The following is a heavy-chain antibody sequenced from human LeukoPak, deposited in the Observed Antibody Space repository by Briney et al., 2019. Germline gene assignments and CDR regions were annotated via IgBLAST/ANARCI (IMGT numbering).Heavy chain of an antibody. Sequence: GGSLRLSCAASGFTFDYFAMHWVRQVPGKGLEWVSGISSYGGTIRYAEYVKGRFTISRDNRKNSLYLQINSLRPEDTALYFCAKFAFMSGHYSGGWFHPWGQGTLVIVSS. D-gene: IGHD3-3*01. CDR1: GFTFDYFA. J-gene: IGHJ5*02. CDR3: AKFAFMSGHYSGGWFHP. V-gene: IGHV3-9*01. CDR2: ISSYGGTI.